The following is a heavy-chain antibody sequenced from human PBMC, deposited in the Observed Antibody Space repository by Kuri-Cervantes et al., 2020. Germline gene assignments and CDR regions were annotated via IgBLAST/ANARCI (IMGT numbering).Heavy chain of an antibody. D-gene: IGHD3-10*01. CDR3: ARDSILVRGNWFDP. Sequence: ASVKVSCKASGYTFTSYDINWVRQATGQGLEWMGWMNPNSGNTGYAQKLQGRVTMTTDTSTGTAYMELRSLRSDDTAVYYCARDSILVRGNWFDPWGQGTLVTVSS. V-gene: IGHV1-8*01. J-gene: IGHJ5*02. CDR1: GYTFTSYD. CDR2: MNPNSGNT.